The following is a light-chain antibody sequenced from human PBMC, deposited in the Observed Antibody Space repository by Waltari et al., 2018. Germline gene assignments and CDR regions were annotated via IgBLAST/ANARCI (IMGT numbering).Light chain of an antibody. CDR1: SSDVGGYNY. V-gene: IGLV2-23*02. J-gene: IGLJ2*01. CDR3: CSYAGSSTLV. CDR2: DVS. Sequence: QSALTQPASVSGSPGQSITLSCTGTSSDVGGYNYVSWYQQHPGKAPKLMIDDVSKRPSGVSNRFSGSKSGNTASLTISGLQAEDEADYYCCSYAGSSTLVFGGGTKLTVL.